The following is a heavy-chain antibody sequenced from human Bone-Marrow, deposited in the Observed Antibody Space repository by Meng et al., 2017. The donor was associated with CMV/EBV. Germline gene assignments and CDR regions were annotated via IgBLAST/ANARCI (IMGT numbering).Heavy chain of an antibody. J-gene: IGHJ6*02. D-gene: IGHD2-2*02. CDR3: ARDWGRVPASCYKEWCFKYYGMDV. CDR2: ISAYNGNT. V-gene: IGHV1-18*01. Sequence: ASVKVSCKASCYTFTSYGISWVRQAPGQGLEWIGWISAYNGNTNYAQKLQGRVTMTTDTSTSTAYMELRSLRSDDTAVYYCARDWGRVPASCYKEWCFKYYGMDVWGQGTTVTVSS. CDR1: CYTFTSYG.